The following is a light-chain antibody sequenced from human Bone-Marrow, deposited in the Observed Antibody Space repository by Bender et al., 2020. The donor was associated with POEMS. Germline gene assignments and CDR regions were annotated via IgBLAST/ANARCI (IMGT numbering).Light chain of an antibody. Sequence: QSALTQPASVSGSPGQSITISCTGSSSDIGAYNSVSWYQQHPGKAPKLLIYEVHKRPSGVPDRFSGSKSGNTASLTVTGLQTEDEADYYCCSYGSMHKLIFGGGTKVTVL. CDR1: SSDIGAYNS. J-gene: IGLJ2*01. CDR3: CSYGSMHKLI. CDR2: EVH. V-gene: IGLV2-8*01.